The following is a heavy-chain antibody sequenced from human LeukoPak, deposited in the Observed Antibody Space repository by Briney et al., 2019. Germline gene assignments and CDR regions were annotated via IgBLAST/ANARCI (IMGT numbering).Heavy chain of an antibody. V-gene: IGHV4-59*01. Sequence: SETLSLTSTVSAGSLSSYYWSWIRQPPGKGLEWIAYIYYSGSTNYNPSLKSRVTISVDTSKNQFSLKLSSVTAADTAVYYCAYYDSSGYYLDYWGQGTLVTVSS. J-gene: IGHJ4*02. CDR2: IYYSGST. CDR1: AGSLSSYY. D-gene: IGHD3-22*01. CDR3: AYYDSSGYYLDY.